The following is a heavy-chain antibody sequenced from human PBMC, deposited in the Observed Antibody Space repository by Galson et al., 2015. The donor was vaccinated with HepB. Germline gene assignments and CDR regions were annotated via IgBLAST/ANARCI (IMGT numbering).Heavy chain of an antibody. CDR3: ARGIDCSSTSCYEGNYYYYMDV. D-gene: IGHD2-2*01. V-gene: IGHV1-8*01. Sequence: SVKVSCKASGYTFTSYDINWVRQATGQGLEWMGWMNPNSGNTGYAQKFQGRVTMTRNTSISTAYMELSSLRSEDTAVYYCARGIDCSSTSCYEGNYYYYMDVWGKGTTVTVSS. CDR1: GYTFTSYD. CDR2: MNPNSGNT. J-gene: IGHJ6*03.